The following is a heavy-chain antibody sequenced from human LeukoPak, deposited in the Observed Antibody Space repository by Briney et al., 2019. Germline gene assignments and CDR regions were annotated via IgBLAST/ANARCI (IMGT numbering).Heavy chain of an antibody. J-gene: IGHJ4*02. CDR1: GFTFSSYG. V-gene: IGHV3-30*02. D-gene: IGHD2-2*01. CDR3: ARRKCSSTNCPLDY. Sequence: GGSLRLSCAASGFTFSSYGMHWVRQAPGKGLEWVAFIRYDGSNKYYADSVKGRFTISRDNAKNSLSLHMNSLRAEDTAVYYCARRKCSSTNCPLDYWGQGTLVTVSS. CDR2: IRYDGSNK.